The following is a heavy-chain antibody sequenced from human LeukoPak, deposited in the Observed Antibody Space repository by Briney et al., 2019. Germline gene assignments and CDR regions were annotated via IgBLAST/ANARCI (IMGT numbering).Heavy chain of an antibody. D-gene: IGHD3-10*01. V-gene: IGHV4-59*08. CDR1: GGSISSYY. CDR3: ARHSPMVRGFYYYYYMDV. J-gene: IGHJ6*03. CDR2: IYYSGST. Sequence: SETLSLTCTVSGGSISSYYWSWIRQPPGKGLEWIGYIYYSGSTNYNPSLKSRVTISVDTSKNQFSLKLSSVTAADTAVYYCARHSPMVRGFYYYYYMDVWGKGTTVTISS.